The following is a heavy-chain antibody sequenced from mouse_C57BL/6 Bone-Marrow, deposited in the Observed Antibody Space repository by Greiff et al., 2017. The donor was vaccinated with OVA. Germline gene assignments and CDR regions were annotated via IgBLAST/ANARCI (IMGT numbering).Heavy chain of an antibody. V-gene: IGHV5-6*02. D-gene: IGHD2-3*01. CDR1: GFTFSSYG. Sequence: EVKLMESGGDLVKPGGSLKLSCAASGFTFSSYGMSWVRQTPDKRLEWVATISSGGSYTYYPDSVKGRFTISRDNAKNTLYLQMSSLKSEDTAMYYCARRDGYDWYFDVWGTGTTVTVSS. J-gene: IGHJ1*03. CDR2: ISSGGSYT. CDR3: ARRDGYDWYFDV.